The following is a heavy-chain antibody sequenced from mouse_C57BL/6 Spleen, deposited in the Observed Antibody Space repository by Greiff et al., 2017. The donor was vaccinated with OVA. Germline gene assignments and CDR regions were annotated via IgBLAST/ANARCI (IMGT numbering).Heavy chain of an antibody. CDR2: IYPSDSET. CDR3: ARATYYGSRNWYFDV. V-gene: IGHV1-61*01. CDR1: GYTFTSYW. D-gene: IGHD1-1*01. J-gene: IGHJ1*03. Sequence: VQLQQPGAELVRPGSSVKLSCKASGYTFTSYWMDWVKQRPGQGLEWIGNIYPSDSETHYNQKFKDKATLTVDKSSSTAYMQLSSLTSEDSAVYDCARATYYGSRNWYFDVWGTGTTVTVSS.